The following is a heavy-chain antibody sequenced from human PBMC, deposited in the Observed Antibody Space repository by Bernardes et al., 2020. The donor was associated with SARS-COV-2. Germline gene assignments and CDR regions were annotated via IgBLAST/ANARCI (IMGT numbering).Heavy chain of an antibody. CDR2: ISSSDNTI. V-gene: IGHV3-48*03. Sequence: GGSLRLCCAASGFIFSGYDMNWVRQAPGKGLEWVSYISSSDNTIYYADSVKGRFTISRDNAKNSLFLQMNSLRAEDTAVYYCARGPSYYYGMDVWGQGTTVTVSS. CDR3: ARGPSYYYGMDV. CDR1: GFIFSGYD. J-gene: IGHJ6*02.